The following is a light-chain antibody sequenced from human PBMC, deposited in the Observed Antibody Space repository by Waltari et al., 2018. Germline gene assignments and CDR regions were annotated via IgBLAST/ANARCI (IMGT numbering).Light chain of an antibody. V-gene: IGKV1-5*03. CDR2: KAS. Sequence: DIQMTQSPSTQSASVGDRVTITCRASQSISSWLAWYQQKPGTAPKLLIYKASSLESGVPSRFSGSGSWTEFTLTISSLQPDDFATYYCQQSSFGQGTKVEIK. CDR1: QSISSW. J-gene: IGKJ1*01. CDR3: QQSS.